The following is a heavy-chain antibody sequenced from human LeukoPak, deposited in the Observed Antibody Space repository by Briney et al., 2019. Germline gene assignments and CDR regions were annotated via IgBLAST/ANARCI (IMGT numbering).Heavy chain of an antibody. V-gene: IGHV4-59*08. CDR1: GGSISSYY. Sequence: PSETLSLTCTVSGGSISSYYWSSMRQPPGKGLERIGYIYYSGSTNYNPSLKSRVTISVDTSKNQFSLKLSSVTAADTAVYYCATTPRAAAGYVFDYWGQGTLVTVSS. CDR3: ATTPRAAAGYVFDY. D-gene: IGHD6-25*01. CDR2: IYYSGST. J-gene: IGHJ4*02.